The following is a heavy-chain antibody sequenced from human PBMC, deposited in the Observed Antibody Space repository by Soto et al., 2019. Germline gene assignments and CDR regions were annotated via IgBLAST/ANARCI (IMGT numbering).Heavy chain of an antibody. CDR3: ARPAMVRGVTGSSWDYYYGMDV. V-gene: IGHV5-10-1*01. CDR1: GYSFTSYW. Sequence: PGESLKISCKGSGYSFTSYWISWVRQMPGKGLEWMGRIDPSDSYTNYSPSFQGHVTISADKSISTAYLQWSSLKASDTAMYYCARPAMVRGVTGSSWDYYYGMDVWGQGTTVTVSS. J-gene: IGHJ6*02. D-gene: IGHD3-10*01. CDR2: IDPSDSYT.